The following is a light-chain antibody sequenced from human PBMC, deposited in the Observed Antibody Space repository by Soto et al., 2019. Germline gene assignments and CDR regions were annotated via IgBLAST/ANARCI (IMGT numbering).Light chain of an antibody. V-gene: IGLV2-8*01. J-gene: IGLJ1*01. CDR1: SSDVGGYKY. Sequence: QSALTQPPSASGSPGQSVTISFTGTSSDVGGYKYVSWYQQHPGKAPKLVIFEVNKRPSGVPDRFSSYKSGNTASLTVSGLQAEDEDDYCCSSYAGINSLGVFGTRTKLTVL. CDR2: EVN. CDR3: SSYAGINSLGV.